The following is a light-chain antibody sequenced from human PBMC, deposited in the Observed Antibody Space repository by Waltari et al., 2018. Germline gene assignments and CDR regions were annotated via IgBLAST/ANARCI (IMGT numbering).Light chain of an antibody. CDR1: QDVTNS. Sequence: DSVITQSPTRPGVSLGERATINCKSSQDVTNSLSWYKQQPGQPPELLIYWASTRESGVPDRFSGSGFGTDFTLTIRSLQAEDVAVYYCLQHYTTPFTFGPGTRVDI. J-gene: IGKJ3*01. V-gene: IGKV4-1*01. CDR3: LQHYTTPFT. CDR2: WAS.